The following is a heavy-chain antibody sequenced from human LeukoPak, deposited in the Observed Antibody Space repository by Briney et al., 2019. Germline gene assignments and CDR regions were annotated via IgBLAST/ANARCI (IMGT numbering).Heavy chain of an antibody. CDR3: ARVNWGGFDI. V-gene: IGHV4-59*11. Sequence: SETLSLTCFVSSGSISSHYWTWIRQPPGKGLECIGDIFYTGSTTYSPSLKSRATISIETSKNQISLKLRSVTAADTAVYFCARVNWGGFDIWGQGTLATVSS. D-gene: IGHD7-27*01. CDR2: IFYTGST. J-gene: IGHJ3*02. CDR1: SGSISSHY.